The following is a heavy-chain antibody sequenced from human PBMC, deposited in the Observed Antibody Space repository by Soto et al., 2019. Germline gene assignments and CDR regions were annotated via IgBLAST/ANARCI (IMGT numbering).Heavy chain of an antibody. V-gene: IGHV3-48*02. CDR2: ISSSSSTI. Sequence: GGSLRLSCAASGFTFSSYSMNWVRQAPGKGLEWVSYISSSSSTIYYADSAKGRFTISRDNAKNSLYLQMNSLRDEDTAVYYCARDGEGDTAHYYYYGMDVWGQGTTVTVSS. D-gene: IGHD5-18*01. CDR1: GFTFSSYS. CDR3: ARDGEGDTAHYYYYGMDV. J-gene: IGHJ6*02.